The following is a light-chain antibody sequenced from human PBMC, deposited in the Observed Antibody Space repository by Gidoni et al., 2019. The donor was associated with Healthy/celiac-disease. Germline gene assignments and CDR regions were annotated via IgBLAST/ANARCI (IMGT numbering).Light chain of an antibody. Sequence: EIVMTQSPATLSVSPGERATISCRASQSVSSNIAWYQQTPGQAPRILIYGASTRATGIPARFSGSGSGTEFTLTISSIQSEDFAVYYCQQYNNWPPWTFGQGTKVEIK. CDR2: GAS. J-gene: IGKJ1*01. CDR3: QQYNNWPPWT. V-gene: IGKV3-15*01. CDR1: QSVSSN.